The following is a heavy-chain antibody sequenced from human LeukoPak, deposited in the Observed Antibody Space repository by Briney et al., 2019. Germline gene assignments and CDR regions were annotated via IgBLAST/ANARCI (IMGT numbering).Heavy chain of an antibody. V-gene: IGHV3-73*01. D-gene: IGHD3-22*01. CDR3: TRYYYDGSGYYYLFDY. Sequence: KVSCKASGYTFTGYYMHWVRQASGKGLEWVGRIRSKTNSYATAYAASVKGRFTISRDDSKNTAYLQMNSLKTEDTAVYYCTRYYYDGSGYYYLFDYWGQGTLVTVSS. CDR2: IRSKTNSYAT. CDR1: GYTFTGYY. J-gene: IGHJ4*02.